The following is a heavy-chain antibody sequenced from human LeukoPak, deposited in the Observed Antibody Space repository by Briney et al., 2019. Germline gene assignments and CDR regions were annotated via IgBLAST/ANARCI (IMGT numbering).Heavy chain of an antibody. CDR3: ARDELFTMVRGVIGFDY. V-gene: IGHV3-7*01. D-gene: IGHD3-10*01. J-gene: IGHJ4*02. Sequence: GGSLRLSCAASGFTFSSYWMSWVRQAPGKGLEWVANIKQDGSEKYYVDSVKGRFTISRDNAKNSLYLQMNSLRAEDTAVYYCARDELFTMVRGVIGFDYWGQGTLVTVSS. CDR1: GFTFSSYW. CDR2: IKQDGSEK.